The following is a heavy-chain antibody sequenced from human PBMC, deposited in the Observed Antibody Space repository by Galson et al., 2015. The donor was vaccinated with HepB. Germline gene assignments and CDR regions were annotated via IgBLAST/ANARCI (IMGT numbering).Heavy chain of an antibody. CDR1: GFTFSSYW. CDR3: ARDRIGYSYGLDY. CDR2: IKQDGSEK. Sequence: SLRLSCAASGFTFSSYWMSWVRQAPGKGLEWVANIKQDGSEKYYVDSVKGRFTISRDNAKNSLYLQMNSLRAEDTAVYYCARDRIGYSYGLDYWGQGTLVTVSS. V-gene: IGHV3-7*03. D-gene: IGHD5-18*01. J-gene: IGHJ4*02.